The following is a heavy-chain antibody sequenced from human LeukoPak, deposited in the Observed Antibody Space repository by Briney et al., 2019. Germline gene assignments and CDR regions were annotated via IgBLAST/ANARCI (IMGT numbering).Heavy chain of an antibody. CDR2: IYYSGST. V-gene: IGHV4-61*08. CDR3: ARGYSYGYIWFDP. Sequence: SETLSLTCAVSGGSISSGGYSWGWIRQPPGMGLEWIGYIYYSGSTNYNPSLKSRVTISVDTSKNQFSLKLSSVTAADTAVYYCARGYSYGYIWFDPWGQGTLVTVSS. J-gene: IGHJ5*02. D-gene: IGHD5-18*01. CDR1: GGSISSGGYS.